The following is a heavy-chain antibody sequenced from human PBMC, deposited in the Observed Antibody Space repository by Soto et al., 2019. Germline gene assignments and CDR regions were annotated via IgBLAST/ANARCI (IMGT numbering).Heavy chain of an antibody. CDR3: AKGTDHFDS. J-gene: IGHJ4*02. CDR2: ISGYGGSA. Sequence: GGSLRLSCVPSGFTFSSYSMSWVRQAPGKGLEWVSSISGYGGSAYYADSMKGRFTLSRDNSKNTLFLQMNSLRADDTAVYYCAKGTDHFDSWGQGTLVTVSS. CDR1: GFTFSSYS. V-gene: IGHV3-23*01. D-gene: IGHD2-2*01.